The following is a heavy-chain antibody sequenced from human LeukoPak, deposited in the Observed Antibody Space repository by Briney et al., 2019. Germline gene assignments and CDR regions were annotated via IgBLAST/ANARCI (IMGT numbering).Heavy chain of an antibody. CDR2: ISGSGGST. V-gene: IGHV3-23*01. Sequence: GGSLRLSCAASGFTFSNYVMSWVRQAPGKGLEWVSGISGSGGSTYYADSVKGRFTISRDNSKSTLYLQMNSLRAEDTAIYYCAKDRNAYSSGWYDYWGQGTLVTVSS. CDR1: GFTFSNYV. CDR3: AKDRNAYSSGWYDY. J-gene: IGHJ4*02. D-gene: IGHD6-19*01.